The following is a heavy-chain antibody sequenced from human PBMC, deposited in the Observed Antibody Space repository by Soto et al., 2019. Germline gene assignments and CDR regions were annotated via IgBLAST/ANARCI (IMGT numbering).Heavy chain of an antibody. V-gene: IGHV3-30-3*01. J-gene: IGHJ5*02. CDR1: GFTFSSYA. Sequence: VQLVESGGGVVQPGRSLRLSCAASGFTFSSYAMHWVRQAPGKGLEWVAVISYDGSNKYYADSVKGRFTISRDNSKNTLYLQMNSLRAEDTAVYYCARDHYDFWSGYWNWFDPWGQGTLVTVSS. CDR3: ARDHYDFWSGYWNWFDP. D-gene: IGHD3-3*01. CDR2: ISYDGSNK.